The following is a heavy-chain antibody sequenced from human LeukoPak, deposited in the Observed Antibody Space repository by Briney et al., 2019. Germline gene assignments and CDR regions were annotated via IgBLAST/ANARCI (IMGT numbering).Heavy chain of an antibody. CDR3: AKLSPPYGSGSSRN. D-gene: IGHD3-10*01. CDR1: GFTFSSYA. CDR2: ISGSGGST. Sequence: QTGGSLRLSCAASGFTFSSYAMSWVRQAPGKGLEWVSAISGSGGSTYYADSVKGRFTISRDNSKNTLYLQMNSLRAEDTAVYYCAKLSPPYGSGSSRNWGQGTLVTVSS. V-gene: IGHV3-23*01. J-gene: IGHJ4*02.